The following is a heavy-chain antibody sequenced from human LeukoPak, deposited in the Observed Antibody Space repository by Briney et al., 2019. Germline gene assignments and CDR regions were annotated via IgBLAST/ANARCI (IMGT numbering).Heavy chain of an antibody. CDR1: GGSISSYY. D-gene: IGHD2-2*01. J-gene: IGHJ5*02. CDR3: ARSRTPVVPAASTHWFDP. Sequence: PSETLSLTCTVSGGSISSYYWSWIRQPPGKGLEWIGYIYYSGSTNYNASLKSRVTISVDTSKNQFSLKLSSVTAADTAVYYCARSRTPVVPAASTHWFDPWGQGTLVTVSS. V-gene: IGHV4-59*12. CDR2: IYYSGST.